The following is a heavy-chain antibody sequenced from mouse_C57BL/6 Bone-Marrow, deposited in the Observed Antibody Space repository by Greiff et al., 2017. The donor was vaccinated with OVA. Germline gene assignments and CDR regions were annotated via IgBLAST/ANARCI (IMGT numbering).Heavy chain of an antibody. CDR1: GFTFSSYA. CDR3: ARGTTVVATGDY. CDR2: ISDGGSYT. D-gene: IGHD1-1*01. V-gene: IGHV5-4*03. Sequence: EVMLVESGGGLVKPGGSLKLSCAASGFTFSSYAMSWVRQTPEKRLEWVATISDGGSYTYYPDNVKGRFTISRDNAKNNLYLQMSHLESEDTAMYYCARGTTVVATGDYWGQGTTLTVSS. J-gene: IGHJ2*01.